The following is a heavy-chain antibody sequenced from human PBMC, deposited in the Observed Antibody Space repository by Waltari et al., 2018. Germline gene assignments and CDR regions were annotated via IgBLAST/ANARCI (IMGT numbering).Heavy chain of an antibody. D-gene: IGHD6-6*01. CDR1: GYTFTSYD. CDR2: MNPNSGNT. CDR3: ARGGSQLVNYYFDY. Sequence: QVQLVQSGAEVKKPGASVKVSCKASGYTFTSYDINWVRQATGQGLEWMGWMNPNSGNTGYVQKCQGRVTITRNTSISTAYMELSSLRSEDTAVYYCARGGSQLVNYYFDYWGQGTLVTVSS. J-gene: IGHJ4*02. V-gene: IGHV1-8*03.